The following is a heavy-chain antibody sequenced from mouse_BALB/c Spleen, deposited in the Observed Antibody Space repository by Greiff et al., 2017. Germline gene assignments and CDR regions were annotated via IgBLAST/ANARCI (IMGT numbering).Heavy chain of an antibody. V-gene: IGHV10-3*03. CDR1: GFTFNTYA. CDR2: IRSKSNNYAT. D-gene: IGHD1-1*02. Sequence: DVKLVESGGGLVQPKGSLKLSCAASGFTFNTYAMHWVCQAPGKGLEWVARIRSKSNNYATYYADSVKDRITISRDDSQSMLYLQMNNLKTEDTAMYYCVRGGEAMDYWGQGTSVTVSS. J-gene: IGHJ4*01. CDR3: VRGGEAMDY.